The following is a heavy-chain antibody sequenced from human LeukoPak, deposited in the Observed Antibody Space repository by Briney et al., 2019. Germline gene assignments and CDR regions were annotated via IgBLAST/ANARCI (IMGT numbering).Heavy chain of an antibody. CDR1: GGSFSGYY. J-gene: IGHJ6*03. CDR3: ARLRWSRRYYYYMDV. CDR2: INYSGST. D-gene: IGHD4-23*01. Sequence: SEALSLTCAVYGGSFSGYYWSWIRQPPGKGLEWIGEINYSGSTNYNPSLKSRVTISVDTSKNQFSLKLSSVTAADTAVYYCARLRWSRRYYYYMDVWGKGTTVTISS. V-gene: IGHV4-34*01.